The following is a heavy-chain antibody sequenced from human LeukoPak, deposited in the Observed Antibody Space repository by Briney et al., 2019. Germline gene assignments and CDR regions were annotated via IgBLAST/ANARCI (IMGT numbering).Heavy chain of an antibody. V-gene: IGHV1-18*04. CDR2: ISAYNGNT. J-gene: IGHJ6*04. Sequence: ASVKVSCKASGYTFTSYGISWVRQAPGQGLEWMGWISAYNGNTNYAQKLQGRVTMTTDTSTSTAYMELRSLRSDDTAVYYCASHYCSSTSCYADYGMGVWGKGTTVTVSS. D-gene: IGHD2-2*01. CDR3: ASHYCSSTSCYADYGMGV. CDR1: GYTFTSYG.